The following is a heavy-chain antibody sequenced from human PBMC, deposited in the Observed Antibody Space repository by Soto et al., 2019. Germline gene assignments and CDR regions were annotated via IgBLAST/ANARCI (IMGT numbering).Heavy chain of an antibody. Sequence: SETLSLTCTVSGGSVSSGSYYWSWIRQPPGKGLEWIGYIYYSGSTNYNPSLKSRVTISVDTSKNQFSLKLSSVTAADTAVYYCARGPLTTVYSSGRGIYFDYWGQGTLVTVSS. D-gene: IGHD6-19*01. CDR3: ARGPLTTVYSSGRGIYFDY. J-gene: IGHJ4*02. CDR2: IYYSGST. CDR1: GGSVSSGSYY. V-gene: IGHV4-61*01.